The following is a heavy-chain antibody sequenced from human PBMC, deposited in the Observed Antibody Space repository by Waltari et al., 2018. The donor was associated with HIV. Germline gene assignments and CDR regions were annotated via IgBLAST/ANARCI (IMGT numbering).Heavy chain of an antibody. CDR3: ARLGYVWGSYRSPRAFDI. Sequence: EVQLVESGGGLVQPGGSLRLSCAASGFTFSSYWMHWVGQAPGKGLVWVSRINSDGSSTSYADSVKGRFTISRDNAKNTLYLQMNSLRAEDTAVYYCARLGYVWGSYRSPRAFDIWGQGTMVTVSS. CDR2: INSDGSST. D-gene: IGHD3-16*02. J-gene: IGHJ3*02. CDR1: GFTFSSYW. V-gene: IGHV3-74*01.